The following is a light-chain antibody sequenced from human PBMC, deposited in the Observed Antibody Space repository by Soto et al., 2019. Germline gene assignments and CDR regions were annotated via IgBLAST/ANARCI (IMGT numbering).Light chain of an antibody. CDR1: QSVRSN. V-gene: IGKV3-15*01. CDR2: GAS. CDR3: QQYNSYPWT. J-gene: IGKJ1*01. Sequence: DIVMTQSPATLSVSPGERATLSCKASQSVRSNLAWYQQKPGQAPRLLIYGASTRATGIPARFSGSGSGTEFTLSIGSLQSDDFATYYCQQYNSYPWTFGQGTKVDIK.